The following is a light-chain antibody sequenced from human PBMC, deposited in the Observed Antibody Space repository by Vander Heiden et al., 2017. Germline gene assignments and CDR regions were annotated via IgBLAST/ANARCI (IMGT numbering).Light chain of an antibody. J-gene: IGLJ2*01. CDR1: SPNIGNNY. V-gene: IGLV1-51*01. CDR3: ATWDNSLRVVV. CDR2: DND. Sequence: QSVLTQPPSVSAAPGQKVTVSCSGSSPNIGNNYVAWYQQLPGTAPKLLIYDNDKRPPGIPDRFSGSKSGTSATLGITGLQTGDEADYYCATWDNSLRVVVFGGGTKMTVL.